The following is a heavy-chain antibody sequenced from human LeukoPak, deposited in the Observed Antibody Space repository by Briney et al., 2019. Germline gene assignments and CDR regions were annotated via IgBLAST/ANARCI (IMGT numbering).Heavy chain of an antibody. J-gene: IGHJ5*02. CDR3: ARVRTRRYSSSWYWFDP. Sequence: ASVKVSCKASGYTFTSYDINWVRQATGQGLEWMGWMNPNSGNTGYAQKFQGRVTMTRNTSISTAYMELSSLRSEDTAVYYCARVRTRRYSSSWYWFDPWGQETLVTVSS. D-gene: IGHD6-13*01. CDR1: GYTFTSYD. CDR2: MNPNSGNT. V-gene: IGHV1-8*01.